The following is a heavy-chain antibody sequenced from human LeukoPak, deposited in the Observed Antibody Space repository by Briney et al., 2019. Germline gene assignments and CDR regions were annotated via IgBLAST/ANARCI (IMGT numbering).Heavy chain of an antibody. J-gene: IGHJ3*02. CDR1: GYTFTGYY. CDR3: ARSQLLDAFDI. CDR2: INPNSGGT. Sequence: ASVKVSCKASGYTFTGYYMHWVRQAPGQGLEWMGRINPNSGGTNYTQKFQGRVTMTRDTSISTAYMELSRLRSDDTAVYYCARSQLLDAFDIWGQGTMVTVSS. D-gene: IGHD2-2*01. V-gene: IGHV1-2*06.